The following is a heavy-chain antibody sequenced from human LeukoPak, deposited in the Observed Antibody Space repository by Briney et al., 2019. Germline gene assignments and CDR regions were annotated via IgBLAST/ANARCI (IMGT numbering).Heavy chain of an antibody. CDR3: AKLKDIDLGWGIDI. V-gene: IGHV3-23*01. Sequence: GGSLRLSCAASGFAFSSYAMTWVRQAPGKGLEWVSDISSSGGSTYYADSVKGRFIISRDNSKNTLYVQMNSLRAEDTAIYYCAKLKDIDLGWGIDIWGQGTTVTVS. CDR2: ISSSGGST. D-gene: IGHD2-15*01. CDR1: GFAFSSYA. J-gene: IGHJ6*02.